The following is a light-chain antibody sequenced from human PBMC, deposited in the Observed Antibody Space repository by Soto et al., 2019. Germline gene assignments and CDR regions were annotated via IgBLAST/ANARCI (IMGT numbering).Light chain of an antibody. V-gene: IGKV1-33*01. J-gene: IGKJ4*01. Sequence: DIQMTQSPSSLSASIGDSVTISCQASQDINIYLNWYQQKPGTAPKLLIYDASNLQTGVPSRFSASGSGTRFTFTITSLQPEDIATYFCQQFDNLPLTCGGGTKVEIK. CDR1: QDINIY. CDR2: DAS. CDR3: QQFDNLPLT.